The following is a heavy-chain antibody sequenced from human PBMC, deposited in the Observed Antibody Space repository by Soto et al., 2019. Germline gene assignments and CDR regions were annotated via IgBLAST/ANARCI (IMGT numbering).Heavy chain of an antibody. J-gene: IGHJ4*02. Sequence: QVHLVQSGAEVKKPGASVKVSCKGSGYAFTTYGITWVRQAPGQGLEWMGWISAHNGNTNYAQKLQGRVTVTRDTSTSTAYMELRSLRSDDTAVYYCARGRYGDYWGQGALVTVSS. D-gene: IGHD1-1*01. CDR2: ISAHNGNT. CDR3: ARGRYGDY. V-gene: IGHV1-18*01. CDR1: GYAFTTYG.